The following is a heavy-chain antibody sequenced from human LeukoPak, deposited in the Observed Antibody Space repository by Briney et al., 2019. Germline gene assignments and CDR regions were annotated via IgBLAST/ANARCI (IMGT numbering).Heavy chain of an antibody. D-gene: IGHD5-18*01. CDR1: GGSFSGYY. CDR3: ARGAGRGYSYGYLSRHSRFDP. Sequence: SETLSLTCAVYGGSFSGYYWSWIRQPPGKGLEWIGEINHSGSTNYNPSLKSRVTISVDTSKNQFSLKLSSVTAADTAVYYCARGAGRGYSYGYLSRHSRFDPWGQGTLVTVSS. J-gene: IGHJ5*02. CDR2: INHSGST. V-gene: IGHV4-34*01.